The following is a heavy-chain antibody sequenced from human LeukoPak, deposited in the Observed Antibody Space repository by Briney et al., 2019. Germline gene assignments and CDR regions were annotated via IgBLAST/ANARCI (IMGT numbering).Heavy chain of an antibody. Sequence: PSETLSLTCTVSGGSTSSGSYYWTWIRQPAGKGLEWIGRMYTSGSTNYNPSLKSRVTISVDTSKNQFSLKLSSVTAADTAVYYCARVYSIYWYFDLWGRGTLVTVSS. CDR3: ARVYSIYWYFDL. J-gene: IGHJ2*01. V-gene: IGHV4-61*02. D-gene: IGHD4-11*01. CDR1: GGSTSSGSYY. CDR2: MYTSGST.